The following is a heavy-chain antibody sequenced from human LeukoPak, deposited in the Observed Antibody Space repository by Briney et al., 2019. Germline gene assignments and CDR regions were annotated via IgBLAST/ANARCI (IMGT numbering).Heavy chain of an antibody. D-gene: IGHD2-2*01. CDR1: GFTFSDYY. CDR3: ARDLYCTTTSCYGFDY. Sequence: SGGSLRLSCAASGFTFSDYYMSWIRQAPGKGLEWVSYISSSGSTIYYADSVKGRFTISRDNAKNSLYLQMNSLRAEDTAIYYCARDLYCTTTSCYGFDYWGQGTLVTVSS. V-gene: IGHV3-11*04. J-gene: IGHJ4*02. CDR2: ISSSGSTI.